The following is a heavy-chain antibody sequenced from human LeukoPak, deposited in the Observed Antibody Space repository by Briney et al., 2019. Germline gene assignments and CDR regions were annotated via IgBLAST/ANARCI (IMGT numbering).Heavy chain of an antibody. CDR3: AKGWKPGFGIFDY. J-gene: IGHJ4*02. D-gene: IGHD2-15*01. CDR2: ISYDGSNK. V-gene: IGHV3-30*18. CDR1: GFTFSSYG. Sequence: GGSLRLSCAASGFTFSSYGMHWVRQAPGKGLEWVAVISYDGSNKYYADSVKGRFTISRDNSKNTLYLQVNSLRAEDTAVYYCAKGWKPGFGIFDYWGQGTLVTVSS.